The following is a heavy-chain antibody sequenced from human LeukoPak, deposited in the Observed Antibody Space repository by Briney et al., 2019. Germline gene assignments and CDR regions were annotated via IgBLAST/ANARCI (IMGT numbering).Heavy chain of an antibody. V-gene: IGHV3-23*01. CDR1: GFTFNRNA. J-gene: IGHJ4*02. D-gene: IGHD1-14*01. CDR2: IGGSGDKT. CDR3: TRYNNDHFDY. Sequence: GGSLRLSCAASGFTFNRNAISWVRQAPGKGLEWVSTIGGSGDKTFYADSVKGRFTISRDNSKNTMSVQMDDLRAEDTAVYYCTRYNNDHFDYWGQGTLVTVSS.